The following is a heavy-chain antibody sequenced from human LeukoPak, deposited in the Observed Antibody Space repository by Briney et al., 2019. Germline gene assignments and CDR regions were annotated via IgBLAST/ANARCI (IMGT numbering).Heavy chain of an antibody. CDR1: GFTVSSNY. CDR2: IYSGGST. D-gene: IGHD2-15*01. CDR3: AREIYCSASSCTGGVFDI. J-gene: IGHJ3*02. Sequence: TGGSLRLSCAASGFTVSSNYMSWVRQAPGKGLEWVSVIYSGGSTYYADSVKGRFTISRDNSKNTLYLQMNSPRVEDTAVYYCAREIYCSASSCTGGVFDIWGQGTMVTVSS. V-gene: IGHV3-53*01.